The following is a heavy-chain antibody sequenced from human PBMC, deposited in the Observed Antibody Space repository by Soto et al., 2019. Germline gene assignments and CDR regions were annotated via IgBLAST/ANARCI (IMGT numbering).Heavy chain of an antibody. CDR3: ARHFTAYDFWSGYHDQDAFDI. Sequence: SETLSLTCTVSGGSISSYYWSWIRQPPGKGLEWIGYIYYSGSTNYNPSLKSRVTISVDTSKNQFSLKLSSVTAADTAVYYCARHFTAYDFWSGYHDQDAFDIWGQGTMVTVSS. CDR2: IYYSGST. CDR1: GGSISSYY. D-gene: IGHD3-3*01. V-gene: IGHV4-59*08. J-gene: IGHJ3*02.